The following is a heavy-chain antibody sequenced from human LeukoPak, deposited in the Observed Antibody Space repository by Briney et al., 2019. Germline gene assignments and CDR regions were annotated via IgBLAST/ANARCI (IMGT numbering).Heavy chain of an antibody. J-gene: IGHJ1*01. CDR3: ARGGTSANFQH. CDR1: GGSISSGGYY. CDR2: IYYSGST. V-gene: IGHV4-31*03. Sequence: SETLSLTCTVSGGSISSGGYYWSWIRQHPGKGLEWIEYIYYSGSTHYNPSLQSRVSISVDTSKNQFSLKLSSVTAADTAVYYCARGGTSANFQHWGQGTLLTVSS.